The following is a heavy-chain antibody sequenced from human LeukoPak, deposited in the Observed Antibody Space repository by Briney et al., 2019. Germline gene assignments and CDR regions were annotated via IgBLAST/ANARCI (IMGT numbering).Heavy chain of an antibody. V-gene: IGHV3-66*02. CDR2: IYSGGST. CDR3: AREWPAKVGAHNDAFDI. J-gene: IGHJ3*02. Sequence: PVGSLRLSCAASVFTVSSNYMSWVRRAPGKGLEWVSVIYSGGSTYYADSVKGRFTISRDNSKNTLYLQMNSLRAEDTAVYYCAREWPAKVGAHNDAFDIWGQGTMVTVSS. D-gene: IGHD1-26*01. CDR1: VFTVSSNY.